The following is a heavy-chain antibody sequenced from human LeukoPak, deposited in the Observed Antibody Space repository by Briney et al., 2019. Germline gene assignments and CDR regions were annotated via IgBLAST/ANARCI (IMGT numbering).Heavy chain of an antibody. Sequence: PSETLSLTCTVSGGSISSYYWSWIRQPPGKGLEWIGYIYHSGSTYYNPSLKSRVTISVDRSKNQFSLKLSSVTAADTAVYYCARIVRFWSGSSSGVFDYWGQGTLVTVSS. CDR1: GGSISSYY. V-gene: IGHV4-59*12. D-gene: IGHD3-3*01. CDR2: IYHSGST. J-gene: IGHJ4*02. CDR3: ARIVRFWSGSSSGVFDY.